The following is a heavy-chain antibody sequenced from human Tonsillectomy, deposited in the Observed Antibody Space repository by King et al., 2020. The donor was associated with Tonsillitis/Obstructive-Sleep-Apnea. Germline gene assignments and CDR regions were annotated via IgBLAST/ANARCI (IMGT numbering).Heavy chain of an antibody. CDR1: GGSISGYY. CDR3: ARTPTEGTPYYDFWS. Sequence: VQLQQWGAGLLKPSETLSLTCAVYGGSISGYYWSWIRQPPGKGLEWIGEINHSGSTNYNPSLKSRVTKSVDTSKNQFSLKLSSLTAADTAVYYCARTPTEGTPYYDFWSWGQGTLVTVSS. D-gene: IGHD3-3*01. V-gene: IGHV4-34*01. CDR2: INHSGST. J-gene: IGHJ4*02.